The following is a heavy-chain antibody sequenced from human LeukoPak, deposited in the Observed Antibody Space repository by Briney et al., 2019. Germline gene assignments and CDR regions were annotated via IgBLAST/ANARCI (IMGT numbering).Heavy chain of an antibody. CDR2: IRNDGSII. J-gene: IGHJ4*02. CDR3: AKDTPLCYFDY. D-gene: IGHD3-10*02. Sequence: GGSLRLSCAASGFTFSSYAMSWVRQAPGKGLEWVAFIRNDGSIIYNADSVKGRFTISRDNSKNTLYLQMNSLRADDTAVYYCAKDTPLCYFDYWGQGTLVTVSS. CDR1: GFTFSSYA. V-gene: IGHV3-30*02.